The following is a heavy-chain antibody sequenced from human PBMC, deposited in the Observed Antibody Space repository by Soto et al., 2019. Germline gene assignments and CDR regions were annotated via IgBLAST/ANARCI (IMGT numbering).Heavy chain of an antibody. CDR1: GFTFSSYA. CDR2: ISGSGGST. Sequence: GGSLRLSCAASGFTFSSYAMSWVRQAPGKGLEWVSAISGSGGSTYYADSVKGRFTISRDNSKNTLYLQMNSLRAEDTAVYYCAKVAPSLAGVPEYFQHWGQGTLVTVSS. V-gene: IGHV3-23*01. D-gene: IGHD1-1*01. CDR3: AKVAPSLAGVPEYFQH. J-gene: IGHJ1*01.